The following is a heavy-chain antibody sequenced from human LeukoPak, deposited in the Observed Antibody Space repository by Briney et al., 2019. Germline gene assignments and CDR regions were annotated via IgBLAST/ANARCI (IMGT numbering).Heavy chain of an antibody. V-gene: IGHV3-23*01. CDR3: ARAITNYGYIFDY. J-gene: IGHJ4*02. Sequence: GGTLRLSCAASGFTFSSYGMSWVRQAPGKGLEWVSAISGSGGSTYYADSVKGRFTISRDNAKNSLYLQMNSLRAEDTAVYYCARAITNYGYIFDYWGQGTLVTVSS. CDR2: ISGSGGST. CDR1: GFTFSSYG. D-gene: IGHD5-18*01.